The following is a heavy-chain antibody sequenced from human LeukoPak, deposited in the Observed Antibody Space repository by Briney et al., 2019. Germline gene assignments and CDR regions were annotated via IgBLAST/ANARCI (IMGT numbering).Heavy chain of an antibody. CDR2: ISSSSSTI. CDR1: GFTFSSYS. V-gene: IGHV3-48*01. Sequence: GGSLRLSCAASGFTFSSYSMNWVRQAPGKGLEWVSYISSSSSTIYYADSVKGRFTISRDNSKNTLYLQMNSLRAEDTAVYYCARGGGYCSSTSCYAGTDYWGQGTLVTVSS. D-gene: IGHD2-2*01. CDR3: ARGGGYCSSTSCYAGTDY. J-gene: IGHJ4*02.